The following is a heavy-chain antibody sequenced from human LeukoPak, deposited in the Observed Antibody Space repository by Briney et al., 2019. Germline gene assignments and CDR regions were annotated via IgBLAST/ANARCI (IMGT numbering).Heavy chain of an antibody. J-gene: IGHJ4*02. Sequence: ASVKVSXKASGYTFTGYYMHWVRQAPGQGLEWMGRINPNSGGTNYAQKFQGRVTMTRDTSISTAYMELSRLRSDDTAVYYCARGAAATRIYYYDSRAGFDYWGQGTLVTVSS. D-gene: IGHD3-22*01. CDR1: GYTFTGYY. CDR3: ARGAAATRIYYYDSRAGFDY. CDR2: INPNSGGT. V-gene: IGHV1-2*06.